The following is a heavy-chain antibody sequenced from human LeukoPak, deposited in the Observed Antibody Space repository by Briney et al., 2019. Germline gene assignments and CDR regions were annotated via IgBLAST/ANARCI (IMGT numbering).Heavy chain of an antibody. D-gene: IGHD5-12*01. CDR3: ASRSPYSGYDLYDY. J-gene: IGHJ4*02. CDR2: ISGYNGNT. V-gene: IGHV1-18*01. Sequence: ASVKVSCKASGYTFTNYGISWVRQAPGQGLEWMGWISGYNGNTYYEQKFQGRITMTTDTSTSTSYMELSSLRSEDTAVYYCASRSPYSGYDLYDYWGQGTLITVSS. CDR1: GYTFTNYG.